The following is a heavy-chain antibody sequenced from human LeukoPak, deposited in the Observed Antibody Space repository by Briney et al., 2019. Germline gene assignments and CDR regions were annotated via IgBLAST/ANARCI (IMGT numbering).Heavy chain of an antibody. CDR2: ITYDGTNT. V-gene: IGHV3-30*18. J-gene: IGHJ6*03. CDR3: AKAGQQLVGPPLYYYYYMDV. D-gene: IGHD6-13*01. Sequence: GRSLRLSCAASGFTFSSYGMHWVRQAPGKGLEWVAFITYDGTNTYYADSVKGRFTISRDNSKNTLYLQMNSLRAEDTAVYYCAKAGQQLVGPPLYYYYYMDVWGKGTTVTISS. CDR1: GFTFSSYG.